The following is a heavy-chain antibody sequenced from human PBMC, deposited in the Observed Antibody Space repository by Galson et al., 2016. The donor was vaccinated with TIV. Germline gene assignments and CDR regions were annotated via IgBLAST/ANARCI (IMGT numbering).Heavy chain of an antibody. V-gene: IGHV4-59*01. J-gene: IGHJ3*02. CDR1: SDSMINYY. CDR2: ISDSGAS. CDR3: ARDLGLSAIDI. D-gene: IGHD7-27*01. Sequence: TLSLTCTVSSDSMINYYVRWIRQPPGKGLEWIAYISDSGASNKNPSLESRVTISMDTSKKQTSLKLRSVTAAHTAVYYCARDLGLSAIDIWGQGTMVTVSS.